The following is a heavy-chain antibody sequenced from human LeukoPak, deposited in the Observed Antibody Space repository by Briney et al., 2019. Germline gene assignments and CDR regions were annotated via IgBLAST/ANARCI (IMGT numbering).Heavy chain of an antibody. CDR1: GFSFSSYG. J-gene: IGHJ6*03. Sequence: GRSLRLSCAASGFSFSSYGMHWVRQAPGKGLEWVAVIWYDGNNKYYADSAKGRFTISRDNSKNTLYLQMNSLRAEDTALYYCARGRYCSSANCYYYFYYYMDVWGKGTTVTVSS. CDR2: IWYDGNNK. V-gene: IGHV3-33*01. D-gene: IGHD2-2*01. CDR3: ARGRYCSSANCYYYFYYYMDV.